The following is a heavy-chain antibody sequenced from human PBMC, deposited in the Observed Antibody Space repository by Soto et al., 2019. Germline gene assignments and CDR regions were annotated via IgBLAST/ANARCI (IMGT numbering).Heavy chain of an antibody. D-gene: IGHD3-22*01. V-gene: IGHV1-69*06. CDR1: GGTFSSYA. J-gene: IGHJ5*02. Sequence: AASVKVSCKASGGTFSSYAISWVRQAPGQGLEWMGGIIPIFGTANYAQKFQGRVTITADKSTSTAYMELSSLRSEDTAVYYCARDHDYYDSSGYYHWFDPWGQGTLVTVSS. CDR3: ARDHDYYDSSGYYHWFDP. CDR2: IIPIFGTA.